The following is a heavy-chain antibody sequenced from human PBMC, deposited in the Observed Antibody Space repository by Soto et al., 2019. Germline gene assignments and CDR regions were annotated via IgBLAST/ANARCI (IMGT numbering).Heavy chain of an antibody. CDR2: INHSGST. J-gene: IGHJ6*03. V-gene: IGHV4-34*01. D-gene: IGHD3-10*01. Sequence: SETLSLTCAVYGGSFSGYYWSWIRQPPGKGLEWIGEINHSGSTNHNPSLKSRVTISVDTSKNQFSLKLSSVTAADTAVYYCARVITYGSGSYYNFPYYYYYMDVWGKGTTVTVSS. CDR1: GGSFSGYY. CDR3: ARVITYGSGSYYNFPYYYYYMDV.